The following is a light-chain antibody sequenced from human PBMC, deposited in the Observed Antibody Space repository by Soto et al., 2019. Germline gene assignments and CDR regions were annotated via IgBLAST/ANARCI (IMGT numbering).Light chain of an antibody. V-gene: IGKV1-5*01. CDR1: QSISSW. Sequence: DIPMTQSPSTLSASVGDRVTITCRASQSISSWLAWYQQKPGKAPKLLIYDASSLESGVPSRFSGSGSGTDFTLTISNLQPDDFATYYCQQYNSYSTCGQGTKVEIK. J-gene: IGKJ1*01. CDR2: DAS. CDR3: QQYNSYST.